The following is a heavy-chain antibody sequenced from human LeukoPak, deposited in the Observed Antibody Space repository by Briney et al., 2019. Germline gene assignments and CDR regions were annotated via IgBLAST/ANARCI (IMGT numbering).Heavy chain of an antibody. V-gene: IGHV3-23*01. CDR2: ISGSGGST. CDR1: GFTFISYA. Sequence: GGSLRLSCAASGFTFISYAMSWVRQAPGKGLEWVSAISGSGGSTYYADSVKGRFTISRDNSKNTLYLQMNSLRAEDTAVYYCASGDYVWGSYRYAGTFDYWGQGTLVTVSS. D-gene: IGHD3-16*02. J-gene: IGHJ4*02. CDR3: ASGDYVWGSYRYAGTFDY.